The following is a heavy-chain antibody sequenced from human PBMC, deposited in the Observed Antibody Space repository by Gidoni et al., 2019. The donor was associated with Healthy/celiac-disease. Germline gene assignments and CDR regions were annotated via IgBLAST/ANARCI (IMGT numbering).Heavy chain of an antibody. J-gene: IGHJ6*02. CDR1: GYTFTGYY. D-gene: IGHD5-12*01. Sequence: QVQLVQSGAEVKKPGASVKVSFKASGYTFTGYYMHWVRQAPGQGREWMGWINPNSGGTNYAHKFQGRVTMTRDTSISTAYMELSRLRSDDTAVYYCAREVIVATTDYYYGMDVWGQGTTVTVSS. CDR3: AREVIVATTDYYYGMDV. CDR2: INPNSGGT. V-gene: IGHV1-2*07.